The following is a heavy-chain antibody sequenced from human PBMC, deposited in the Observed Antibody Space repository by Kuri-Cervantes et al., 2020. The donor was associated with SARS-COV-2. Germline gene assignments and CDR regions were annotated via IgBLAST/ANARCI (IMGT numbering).Heavy chain of an antibody. CDR1: GGSFSGYY. CDR3: ARRVVSGMDV. Sequence: GSLRLSCAVYGGSFSGYYWSWIRQPPGKGLEWIGEINHSGSTNYNPSLKSRVTISVDTSKNQFSLKLSSVTAADTAVYYCARRVVSGMDVWGQGTTVTVFS. CDR2: INHSGST. D-gene: IGHD3-22*01. J-gene: IGHJ6*02. V-gene: IGHV4-34*01.